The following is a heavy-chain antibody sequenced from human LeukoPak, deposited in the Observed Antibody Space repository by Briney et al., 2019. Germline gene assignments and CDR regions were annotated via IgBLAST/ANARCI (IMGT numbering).Heavy chain of an antibody. CDR1: GGSISSYY. D-gene: IGHD2-8*01. CDR3: AGAPNTYYFDY. V-gene: IGHV4-4*07. Sequence: SETLSLTCTVSGGSISSYYWSWFRQSAGKGLEWIGRISTTGSTNYNPSPKSRVTMSLDTSKNQFSLRVSSVTAADTAVYYCAGAPNTYYFDYWGQGTLVTVSS. J-gene: IGHJ4*02. CDR2: ISTTGST.